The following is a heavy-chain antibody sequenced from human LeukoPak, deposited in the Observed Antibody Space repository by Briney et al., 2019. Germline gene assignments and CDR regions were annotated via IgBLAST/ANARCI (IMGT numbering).Heavy chain of an antibody. V-gene: IGHV3-33*01. Sequence: PGGSLRLSCAASGFTFSSYGMHWVRQAPGKGLEWVAVIWYDGSNKYYADSVKGRFTISRDNSKNTLYLQMNSLRAEDTAVYYCARDVRDGSGSYYIGSPVVWGQGTTVTVSS. J-gene: IGHJ6*02. CDR2: IWYDGSNK. CDR3: ARDVRDGSGSYYIGSPVV. D-gene: IGHD3-10*01. CDR1: GFTFSSYG.